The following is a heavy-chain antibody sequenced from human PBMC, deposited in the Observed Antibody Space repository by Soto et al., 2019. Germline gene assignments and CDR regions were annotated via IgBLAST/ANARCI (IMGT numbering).Heavy chain of an antibody. CDR3: ARDLLGRYGES. CDR2: INPSGGST. CDR1: GYTFTSYY. J-gene: IGHJ5*02. Sequence: ASVKVSSKASGYTFTSYYMHWVRHPPGQGLQWMGIINPSGGSTSYAQKFQGRVTMTRDTSTSTVYMELSSLRSEDTAVHHCARDLLGRYGESWCQGPLVTVSS. V-gene: IGHV1-46*01. D-gene: IGHD5-18*01.